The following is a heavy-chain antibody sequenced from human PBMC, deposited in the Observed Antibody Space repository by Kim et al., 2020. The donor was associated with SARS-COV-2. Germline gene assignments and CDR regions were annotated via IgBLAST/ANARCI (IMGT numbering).Heavy chain of an antibody. V-gene: IGHV3-23*02. CDR3: ATDRGYGCYCYCGMDV. Sequence: VKGRFTSSRETSKTTLYLQMNSLRAEDTAVYYCATDRGYGCYCYCGMDVWGQGTTVTVSS. D-gene: IGHD2-15*01. J-gene: IGHJ6*02.